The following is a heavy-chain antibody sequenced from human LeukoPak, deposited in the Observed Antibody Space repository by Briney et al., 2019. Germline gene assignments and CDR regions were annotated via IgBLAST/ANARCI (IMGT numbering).Heavy chain of an antibody. CDR2: ISGSGDNT. V-gene: IGHV3-23*01. D-gene: IGHD3-22*01. CDR3: AKDLSHRDYFDSSGSYPGYFDY. Sequence: PGGSLRLSCEVSGFTFSSYAMSWVRQAPGKGLEWVSAISGSGDNTYYADSVKGRSTISRDNSKNTLYLQLNSLRADDTAVYYCAKDLSHRDYFDSSGSYPGYFDYWGQGTLVTVSS. J-gene: IGHJ4*02. CDR1: GFTFSSYA.